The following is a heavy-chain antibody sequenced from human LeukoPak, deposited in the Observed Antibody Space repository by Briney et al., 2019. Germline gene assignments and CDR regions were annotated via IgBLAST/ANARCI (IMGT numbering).Heavy chain of an antibody. J-gene: IGHJ3*02. Sequence: ASVKVSCKASGYTFTDYYLYWVRQAPGQGLEWMGIVNPSGDSTNYAQDFQGRVTLTGDTSTSTVYMELSSLRSGDTAVYYCARVRDGYNDAYDIWGQGTMVTVTS. CDR2: VNPSGDST. CDR3: ARVRDGYNDAYDI. V-gene: IGHV1-46*01. CDR1: GYTFTDYY. D-gene: IGHD5-24*01.